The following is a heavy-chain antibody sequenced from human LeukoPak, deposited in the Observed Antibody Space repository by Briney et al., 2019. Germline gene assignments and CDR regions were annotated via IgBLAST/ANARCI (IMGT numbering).Heavy chain of an antibody. Sequence: GASVKVPCKASGYTFTSYYMHWVRQAPGQGLEWMGIINPSGGSTSYAQKFQGRVTMTRDTSTSTVYMELSSLRSEDTAVYYCARDLGELVHDGGKDIWGQGTTVTVSS. CDR1: GYTFTSYY. D-gene: IGHD3-16*01. CDR3: ARDLGELVHDGGKDI. V-gene: IGHV1-46*01. J-gene: IGHJ6*02. CDR2: INPSGGST.